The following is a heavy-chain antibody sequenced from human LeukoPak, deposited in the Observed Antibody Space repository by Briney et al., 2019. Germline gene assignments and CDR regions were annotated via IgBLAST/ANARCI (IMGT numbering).Heavy chain of an antibody. CDR2: IYYSGST. J-gene: IGHJ4*02. CDR3: ARGSRDGYNGNFDY. D-gene: IGHD5-24*01. Sequence: PSETLSLTCTVSGGSISSYYWSWIRQPPGKGLEWIGYIYYSGSTNYNPSLKSRVTISVDTSKNQFSLKLSSVTAADTAAYYCARGSRDGYNGNFDYWGQGTLVTVSS. V-gene: IGHV4-59*08. CDR1: GGSISSYY.